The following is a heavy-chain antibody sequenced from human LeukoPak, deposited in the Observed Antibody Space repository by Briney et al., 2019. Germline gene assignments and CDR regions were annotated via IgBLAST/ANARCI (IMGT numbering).Heavy chain of an antibody. D-gene: IGHD3-22*01. J-gene: IGHJ4*02. CDR1: GGSISSGDYY. CDR3: ARAVVGYYDSSGYYYFDY. V-gene: IGHV4-30-4*01. Sequence: SQTLSLTCTVSGGSISSGDYYWSWIRQPPGKGLEWIGYIYYSGSTYYNPSLKSRVTISVDTSKNQFSLKLSSVTAADTAVYYCARAVVGYYDSSGYYYFDYWGQGTLVTVSS. CDR2: IYYSGST.